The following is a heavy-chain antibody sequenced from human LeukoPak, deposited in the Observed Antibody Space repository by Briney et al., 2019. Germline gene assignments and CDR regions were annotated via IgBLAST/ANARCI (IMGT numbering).Heavy chain of an antibody. Sequence: PSETLSLTCTVAGGSISSYYWSWIRQPPGKGLEYIGFINYSGTTKYNPSLKSRATISVDTSKNQFSLKLTSVTAADTAVYYCARGRYYYDSSGYYYDNWFDPWGQGTLVTVSS. V-gene: IGHV4-59*01. CDR2: INYSGTT. CDR3: ARGRYYYDSSGYYYDNWFDP. CDR1: GGSISSYY. D-gene: IGHD3-22*01. J-gene: IGHJ5*02.